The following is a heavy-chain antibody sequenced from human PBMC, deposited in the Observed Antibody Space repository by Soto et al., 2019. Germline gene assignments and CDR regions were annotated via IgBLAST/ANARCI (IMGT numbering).Heavy chain of an antibody. CDR1: GGSFSGYY. V-gene: IGHV4-34*01. CDR2: INHSGST. CDR3: ARVPASYDFWSGYFQGGMDV. J-gene: IGHJ6*02. D-gene: IGHD3-3*01. Sequence: PSETLSLTCAVYGGSFSGYYWSWIRQPPGKGLEWIGEINHSGSTNYNPSLKSRVTISVDTSKNQFSLKLSSVTAADTAVYYCARVPASYDFWSGYFQGGMDVWGQGTTVTV.